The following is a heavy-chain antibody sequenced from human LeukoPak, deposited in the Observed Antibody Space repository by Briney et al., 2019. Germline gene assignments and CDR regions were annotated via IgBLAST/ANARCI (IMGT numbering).Heavy chain of an antibody. V-gene: IGHV4-39*07. D-gene: IGHD5-18*01. J-gene: IGHJ4*02. CDR2: IYYSGST. Sequence: PSETLSLTCTVSGGSISSSSYYWGWIRQPPGKGLEWIGSIYYSGSTYYNPSLKSRVTISVDTSKNQFSLKLSSVTAADTAVYYCARDDTRGYSYGYGEYWGQGTLVTVSS. CDR3: ARDDTRGYSYGYGEY. CDR1: GGSISSSSYY.